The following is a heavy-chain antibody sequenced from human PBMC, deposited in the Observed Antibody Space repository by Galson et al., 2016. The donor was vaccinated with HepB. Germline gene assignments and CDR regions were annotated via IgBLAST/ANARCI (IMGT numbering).Heavy chain of an antibody. CDR1: GYTFTTYY. Sequence: SVKVSCKALGYTFTTYYIHWIRQAPGQGLEWMGIINPNGGSTTFAQRFQGRVTMTRDTSTSTVYIDLSSLRSEDTAVHYCARGYCSATDCYAGLGLDVWGQGTTVIVS. D-gene: IGHD2-2*01. CDR2: INPNGGST. CDR3: ARGYCSATDCYAGLGLDV. J-gene: IGHJ6*02. V-gene: IGHV1-46*01.